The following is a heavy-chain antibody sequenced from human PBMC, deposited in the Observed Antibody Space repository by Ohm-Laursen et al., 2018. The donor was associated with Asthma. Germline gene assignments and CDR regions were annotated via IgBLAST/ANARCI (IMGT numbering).Heavy chain of an antibody. J-gene: IGHJ5*02. CDR3: GRVYSSSWDP. V-gene: IGHV3-7*05. CDR2: INENGGEK. Sequence: SLRLSCAASGFTFNKSWMSWVRQAPGKGLEGVAHINENGGEKFYVDSVKGRVTISRDNAKNSLYLQMNSLRADDTAVYYCGRVYSSSWDPRGQGTLVTVSS. CDR1: GFTFNKSW. D-gene: IGHD6-13*01.